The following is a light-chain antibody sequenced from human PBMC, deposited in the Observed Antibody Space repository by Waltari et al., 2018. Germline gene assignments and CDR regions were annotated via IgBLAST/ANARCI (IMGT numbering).Light chain of an antibody. CDR2: DAF. V-gene: IGKV3-11*01. CDR3: QQRSDWPPFT. Sequence: EIVLTQSPVTLSLSPGERATLSCRASQNIQTFLAWYQHRPVQPPRLLIYDAFYRATGIPARFSGSGSGTDFTLSISSLEPEDFAVYFCQQRSDWPPFTFGPGTRVDI. J-gene: IGKJ3*01. CDR1: QNIQTF.